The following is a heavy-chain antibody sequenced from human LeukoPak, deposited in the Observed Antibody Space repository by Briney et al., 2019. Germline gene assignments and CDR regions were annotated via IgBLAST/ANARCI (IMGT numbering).Heavy chain of an antibody. J-gene: IGHJ3*02. V-gene: IGHV1-69*04. CDR2: IIPNLGIA. CDR3: ARVGGMSSGWYDDAFDI. D-gene: IGHD6-19*01. Sequence: SVKVSCKASGGTFSSYAISWVRQAPGQGLEWMGRIIPNLGIASYAQKFQGRVTITADKSTSTAYMELSSLRSEDTAVYYCARVGGMSSGWYDDAFDIWGQGTMVTVSS. CDR1: GGTFSSYA.